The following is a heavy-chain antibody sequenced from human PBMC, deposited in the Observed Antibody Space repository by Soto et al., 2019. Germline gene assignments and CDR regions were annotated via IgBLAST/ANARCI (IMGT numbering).Heavy chain of an antibody. J-gene: IGHJ4*02. D-gene: IGHD3-22*01. Sequence: QVQLVQSGAEMRKPGSSVRVSCKASGGSFNRHTISWVRQAPGQGLEWMGGIIPIFGTANHAQKFQGRVTIIADESTSTVYMELSSLRSYDTAIYYCARGWGYDSTDYYYAYWGQGTLVIVSS. CDR3: ARGWGYDSTDYYYAY. CDR1: GGSFNRHT. V-gene: IGHV1-69*01. CDR2: IIPIFGTA.